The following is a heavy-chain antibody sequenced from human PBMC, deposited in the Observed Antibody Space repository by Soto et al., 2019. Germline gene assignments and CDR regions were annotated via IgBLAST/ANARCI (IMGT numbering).Heavy chain of an antibody. J-gene: IGHJ6*02. CDR2: IKSKTDGGTT. D-gene: IGHD3-22*01. CDR3: TTDVLRYDSSGYYYGSYYYYGMDV. CDR1: GFTFSNAW. Sequence: KAGGSLRLSCAASGFTFSNAWMSWVRQAPGKGLEWVGRIKSKTDGGTTDYAAPVKGRFTISRDDSKNTLYLQMNSLKTEDTAVYYCTTDVLRYDSSGYYYGSYYYYGMDVWGQGTTVTVSS. V-gene: IGHV3-15*01.